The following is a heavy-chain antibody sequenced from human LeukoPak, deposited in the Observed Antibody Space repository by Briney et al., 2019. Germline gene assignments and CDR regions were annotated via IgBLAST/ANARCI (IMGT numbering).Heavy chain of an antibody. CDR1: GFTFSSYE. V-gene: IGHV3-48*03. CDR2: ISTSGSTI. Sequence: GGSLRLSCAASGFTFSSYEMNWVRQAPGKGLEWVSYISTSGSTIYYADSVKGRFTISRDNSKNTLYLQMNSLRAEDTAVYYCAKGGMTVTAYFDYWGQGTLVTVSS. D-gene: IGHD2-21*02. J-gene: IGHJ4*02. CDR3: AKGGMTVTAYFDY.